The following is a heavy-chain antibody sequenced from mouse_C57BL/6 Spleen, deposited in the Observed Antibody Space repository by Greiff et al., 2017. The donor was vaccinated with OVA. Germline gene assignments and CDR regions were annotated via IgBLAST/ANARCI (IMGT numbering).Heavy chain of an antibody. CDR3: ARWGDEGYFDV. D-gene: IGHD3-3*01. CDR2: INPNNGGT. CDR1: GYTFTDYY. J-gene: IGHJ1*03. Sequence: DVQLQQSGPELVKPGASVKISCKASGYTFTDYYMNWVKQSHGKSLEWIGDINPNNGGTSYNQKFKGKATLTVDKSSSTAYMELRSLTSEDSAVYYCARWGDEGYFDVWGTGTTVTVSS. V-gene: IGHV1-26*01.